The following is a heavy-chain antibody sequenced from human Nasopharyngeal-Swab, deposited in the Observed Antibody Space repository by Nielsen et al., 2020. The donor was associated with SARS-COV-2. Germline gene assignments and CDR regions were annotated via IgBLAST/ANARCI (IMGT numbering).Heavy chain of an antibody. D-gene: IGHD2-2*01. CDR2: IIPIFGTA. V-gene: IGHV1-69*13. CDR3: ARTEGYCSSTSCYPWWYFDL. J-gene: IGHJ2*01. CDR1: GCIFSSYA. Sequence: SVKVSCKASGCIFSSYAISWVRQAPGQGLEWMGGIIPIFGTANYAQKFQGRVTITADESTSTAYMELSSLRSEDTAVYYCARTEGYCSSTSCYPWWYFDLWGRGTLVTVSS.